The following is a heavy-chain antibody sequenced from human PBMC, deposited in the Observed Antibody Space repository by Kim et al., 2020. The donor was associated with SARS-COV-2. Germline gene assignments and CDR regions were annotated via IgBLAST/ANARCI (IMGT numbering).Heavy chain of an antibody. CDR3: ARGTPYSGYGH. Sequence: TNYAQKLQGRVTMTTDTSTSTAYMELRSLRSDDTAVYYCARGTPYSGYGHWGQGTLVTVSS. D-gene: IGHD5-12*01. V-gene: IGHV1-18*01. J-gene: IGHJ4*02. CDR2: T.